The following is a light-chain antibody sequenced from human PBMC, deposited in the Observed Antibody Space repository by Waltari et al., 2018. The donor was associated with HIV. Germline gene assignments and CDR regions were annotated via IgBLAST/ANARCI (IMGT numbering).Light chain of an antibody. CDR3: SSYGDSLRVL. CDR1: SSDIGAYDS. Sequence: QSALTQPPSASGSLGQSVTISCTGSSSDIGAYDSVSWFQQHPRSAPKLLLYEVTRRPSVGSVRFSGSRSGSTAFLTVAGLQPDDEATYFCSSYGDSLRVLFGGGTNVTVL. J-gene: IGLJ3*02. CDR2: EVT. V-gene: IGLV2-8*01.